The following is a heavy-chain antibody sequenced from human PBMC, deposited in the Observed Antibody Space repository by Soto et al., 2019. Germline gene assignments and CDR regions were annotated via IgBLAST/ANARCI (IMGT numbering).Heavy chain of an antibody. Sequence: QVQLQESGPGLVKPSETLSLTCTVSGGSISSYYWSWIRQPPGKGLEWIGYIYYSGSTNYNPSLKSRVTISVDTPKNRFSLNLSSATAADTAVYFCARRYGGNLDYWGQGTLVTVSS. CDR3: ARRYGGNLDY. CDR1: GGSISSYY. V-gene: IGHV4-59*08. CDR2: IYYSGST. J-gene: IGHJ4*02. D-gene: IGHD1-1*01.